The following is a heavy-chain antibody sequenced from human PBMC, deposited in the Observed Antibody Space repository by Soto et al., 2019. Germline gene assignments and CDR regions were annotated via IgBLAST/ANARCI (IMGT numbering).Heavy chain of an antibody. V-gene: IGHV1-3*01. CDR2: INAGNGNT. D-gene: IGHD6-13*01. J-gene: IGHJ6*02. Sequence: DSVNGSCEASGYTFPSYAMHWVRQAPGQRLEWMGWINAGNGNTKYSQKFQGRVTITRDTSASTAYMELSSLRSEDTAVYYCARDPIAAAGMGYYYFYGMGVCGQGTTVTGSS. CDR1: GYTFPSYA. CDR3: ARDPIAAAGMGYYYFYGMGV.